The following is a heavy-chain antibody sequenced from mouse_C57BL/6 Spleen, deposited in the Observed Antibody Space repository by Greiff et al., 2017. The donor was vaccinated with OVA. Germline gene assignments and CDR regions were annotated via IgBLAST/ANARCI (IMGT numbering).Heavy chain of an antibody. Sequence: VQLQQSGPELVKPGASVKIPCKASGYTFTDYNMAWVKQSPGKSLEWIGDINPNNGGTIYNQKFKGKATLTVDKSSSTAYMELRSLTSEDTAVYYGARPYYYGSSYVWYFDVWGTGTTVTVSS. D-gene: IGHD1-1*01. CDR3: ARPYYYGSSYVWYFDV. J-gene: IGHJ1*03. CDR1: GYTFTDYN. CDR2: INPNNGGT. V-gene: IGHV1-18*01.